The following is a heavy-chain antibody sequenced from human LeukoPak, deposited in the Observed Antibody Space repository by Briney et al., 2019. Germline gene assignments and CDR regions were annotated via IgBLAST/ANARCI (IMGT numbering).Heavy chain of an antibody. D-gene: IGHD4-17*01. CDR2: IIPLLDKP. CDR3: ARDRTTSVT. CDR1: GGNFNPYA. J-gene: IGHJ4*02. Sequence: ASVKVSCKCSGGNFNPYAITWVRQAPGQGLEWMGRIIPLLDKPNYAHQFQGRVTITADKSTSTAYMELNSLRSEDKAMYYCARDRTTSVTWGQGTLVTVSS. V-gene: IGHV1-69*04.